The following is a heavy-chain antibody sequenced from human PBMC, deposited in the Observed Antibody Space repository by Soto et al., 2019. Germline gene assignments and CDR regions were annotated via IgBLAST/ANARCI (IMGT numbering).Heavy chain of an antibody. J-gene: IGHJ4*02. CDR1: GGSFSGYY. CDR2: INHSGST. V-gene: IGHV4-34*01. Sequence: QVQLQQWVAGLLKPSETLSLTCAVYGGSFSGYYWSWIRQPPGKGLEGIGEINHSGSTNYNPSLKSRVTISVDTSKNQFSLKLSSVTAADTAVYYCARGLLGYCSSTSCYPFDYWGQGTLVTVSS. D-gene: IGHD2-2*01. CDR3: ARGLLGYCSSTSCYPFDY.